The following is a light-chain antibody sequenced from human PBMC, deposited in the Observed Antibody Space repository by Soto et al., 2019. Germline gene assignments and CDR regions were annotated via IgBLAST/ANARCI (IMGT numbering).Light chain of an antibody. Sequence: EIVLTESPSALSLSPGERATLSCRASQSVSSSYLAWYQQKPGQAPGLLIYGASSRATGIPDRFSGSGSGTDFTLTISRLEPEDFAVYYCQQYGTSPWTFGPGTKVDIK. J-gene: IGKJ1*01. V-gene: IGKV3-20*01. CDR3: QQYGTSPWT. CDR2: GAS. CDR1: QSVSSSY.